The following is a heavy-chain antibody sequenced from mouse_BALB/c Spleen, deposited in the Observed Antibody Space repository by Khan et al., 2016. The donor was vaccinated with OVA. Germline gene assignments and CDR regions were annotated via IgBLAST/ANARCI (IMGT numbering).Heavy chain of an antibody. Sequence: QVQLQQSGPELVRPGVSVKISCKGSGYTFTDYAIHWVKQSHAKSLEWVGLISTYSGNTNYNQKFKGKATMTVDKSSSTAYMELARLTSEDSAIYYCARPGYDGYFDYWGQGTTLTVSS. J-gene: IGHJ2*01. V-gene: IGHV1S137*01. D-gene: IGHD2-3*01. CDR2: ISTYSGNT. CDR3: ARPGYDGYFDY. CDR1: GYTFTDYA.